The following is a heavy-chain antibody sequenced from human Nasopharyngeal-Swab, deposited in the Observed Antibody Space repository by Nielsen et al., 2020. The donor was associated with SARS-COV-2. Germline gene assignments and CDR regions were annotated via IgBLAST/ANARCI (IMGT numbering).Heavy chain of an antibody. CDR2: INPAGSTT. CDR1: GFTFSDYW. V-gene: IGHV3-74*01. Sequence: GESPKISCAPSGFTFSDYWMHWVRQAPGKGLVWVSRINPAGSTTDYEDSVRGRFTISRDNAKNTLYLQMNSLTVEDSAVYFCTRAGSYRFDYWGQGTLVTVSS. J-gene: IGHJ4*02. D-gene: IGHD1-26*01. CDR3: TRAGSYRFDY.